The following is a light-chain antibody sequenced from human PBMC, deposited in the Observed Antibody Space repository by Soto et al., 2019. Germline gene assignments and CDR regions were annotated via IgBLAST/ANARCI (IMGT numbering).Light chain of an antibody. CDR2: AAS. V-gene: IGKV1-8*01. Sequence: AIRMTQSPSSFSASPGDRVTITCRASQGISSYLAWYQQKPGKAPKLLVYAASTLQYGVPSRFSGSGSGTDFTLTISCLQSEDFATYFCQQYYTYPQTFGQGTKLEIK. CDR1: QGISSY. J-gene: IGKJ2*01. CDR3: QQYYTYPQT.